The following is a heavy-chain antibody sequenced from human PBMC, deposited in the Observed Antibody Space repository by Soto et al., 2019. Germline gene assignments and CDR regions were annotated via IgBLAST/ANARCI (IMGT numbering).Heavy chain of an antibody. D-gene: IGHD5-12*01. Sequence: ASVKVSCKASGYTFTSYGISWVRQAPGQGLEWMGWISAYNGNTNYAQKLQGRVTMTTDTSTSTAYMELRSLRSDDTAVYYCARDSRIVATIIEDFDYWGQGTLDTVSS. J-gene: IGHJ4*02. V-gene: IGHV1-18*01. CDR1: GYTFTSYG. CDR2: ISAYNGNT. CDR3: ARDSRIVATIIEDFDY.